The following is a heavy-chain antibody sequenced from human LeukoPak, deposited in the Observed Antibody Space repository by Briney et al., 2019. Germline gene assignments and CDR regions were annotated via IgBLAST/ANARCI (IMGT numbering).Heavy chain of an antibody. Sequence: GGSLSLSCAVSGITLSNYGMSWVRQAPGKGLEWVAGISGSGGGTNYADSVKGWFTISRDNPKNTLFLQMNNLRAEDTAVYFCAKRGVVIRVILVGFHKEAYYFDSWGQGALVTVSS. CDR1: GITLSNYG. J-gene: IGHJ4*02. D-gene: IGHD3-22*01. CDR3: AKRGVVIRVILVGFHKEAYYFDS. V-gene: IGHV3-23*01. CDR2: ISGSGGGT.